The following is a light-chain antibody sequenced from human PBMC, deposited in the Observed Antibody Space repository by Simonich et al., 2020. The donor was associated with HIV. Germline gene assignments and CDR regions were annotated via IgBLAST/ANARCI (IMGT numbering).Light chain of an antibody. CDR3: SSYTSSSTLV. Sequence: QSSLTQPASVSGSPGQSNTLSCTGTSSDVGGYNYVSWYQQHQGKAPKVLIYYVSKRPSGVSNRFSCSKSGNTASLTISGLQAEDEADYYCSSYTSSSTLVFGGGTKLTVL. CDR2: YVS. V-gene: IGLV2-14*01. J-gene: IGLJ2*01. CDR1: SSDVGGYNY.